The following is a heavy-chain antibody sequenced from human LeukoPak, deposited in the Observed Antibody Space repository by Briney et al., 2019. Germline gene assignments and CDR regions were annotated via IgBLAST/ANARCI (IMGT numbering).Heavy chain of an antibody. V-gene: IGHV3-30*02. CDR1: GFTFSSYG. CDR2: IRYDGSNK. D-gene: IGHD6-19*01. CDR3: AKDRGYSSGWLDY. J-gene: IGHJ4*02. Sequence: GGSLRLSCAASGFTFSSYGMHWVRQAPGKGLGWVAFIRYDGSNKYYADSVKGRFTISRDNSKNTLYLQMNSLRAEDTAVYYCAKDRGYSSGWLDYWGQGTLVTVSS.